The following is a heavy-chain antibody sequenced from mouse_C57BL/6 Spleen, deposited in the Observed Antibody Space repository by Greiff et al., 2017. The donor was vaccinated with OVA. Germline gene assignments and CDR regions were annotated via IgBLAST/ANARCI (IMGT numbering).Heavy chain of an antibody. CDR3: ARNYGNYEGYAMDY. J-gene: IGHJ4*01. Sequence: EVQGVESGGGLVQPGGSLKLSCAASGFTFSDYGMAWVRQAPRKGPEWVAFISNLAYSIYYADTVTGRFTISRENAKNTLYLEMSSLRSEDTAMYYCARNYGNYEGYAMDYWGQGTSVTVSS. CDR1: GFTFSDYG. V-gene: IGHV5-15*01. CDR2: ISNLAYSI. D-gene: IGHD2-1*01.